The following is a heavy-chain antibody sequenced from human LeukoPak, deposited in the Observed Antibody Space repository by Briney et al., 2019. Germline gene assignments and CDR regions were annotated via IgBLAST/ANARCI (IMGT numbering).Heavy chain of an antibody. J-gene: IGHJ4*02. CDR2: IYYSGST. Sequence: SETLSLTCTVSGGSISSGDYYWGWIRQPPGKGLEWIGSIYYSGSTYYNPSLKSRVTISVDTSKNQFSLKLSSVTAADTAVYYCAREAAAGRGGVDYWGQGTLVTVSS. V-gene: IGHV4-39*02. CDR3: AREAAAGRGGVDY. CDR1: GGSISSGDYY. D-gene: IGHD6-13*01.